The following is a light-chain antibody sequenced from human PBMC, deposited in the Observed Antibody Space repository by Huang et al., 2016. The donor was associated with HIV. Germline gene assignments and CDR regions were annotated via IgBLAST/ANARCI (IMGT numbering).Light chain of an antibody. CDR2: KAS. J-gene: IGKJ1*01. CDR3: QQYSAYSWT. Sequence: DNQMTQSPSTLSASVGDRVTITCRASQSISTWLAWYQQKPGKAPKLLIYKASNLEEGVPSRFSGSGSGTEFTLTISSLQPDDFATYYCQQYSAYSWTFGQGTKVDIK. V-gene: IGKV1-5*03. CDR1: QSISTW.